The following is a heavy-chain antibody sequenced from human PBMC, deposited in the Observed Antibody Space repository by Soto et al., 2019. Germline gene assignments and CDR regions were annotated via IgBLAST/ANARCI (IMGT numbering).Heavy chain of an antibody. CDR3: ASLISGSYYPDAFDI. CDR1: GYSFTSYW. D-gene: IGHD1-26*01. Sequence: PGESLKISCNGSGYSFTSYWISWVRQMPWKGLEWMGRIDPSDSYTNYSPSFQGHVTISADKSISTAYLQWSSLKASDTAMYYCASLISGSYYPDAFDIWGQGTMVTVSS. V-gene: IGHV5-10-1*01. J-gene: IGHJ3*02. CDR2: IDPSDSYT.